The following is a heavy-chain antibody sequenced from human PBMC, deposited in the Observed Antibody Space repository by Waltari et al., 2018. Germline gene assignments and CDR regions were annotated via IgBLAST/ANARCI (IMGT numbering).Heavy chain of an antibody. V-gene: IGHV4-39*01. D-gene: IGHD3-22*01. J-gene: IGHJ4*02. CDR3: ASTVYYDSSGWTYYFDY. Sequence: QLQLQESGPGLVKPSETLSLTCTVSGCSISSSSYYWGWIRQPPGKGLEWIGSIYYSGGTYYNPSLKSRVTISVDTSKNQFSLKLSSVTAADTAVYYCASTVYYDSSGWTYYFDYWGQGTLVTVSS. CDR2: IYYSGGT. CDR1: GCSISSSSYY.